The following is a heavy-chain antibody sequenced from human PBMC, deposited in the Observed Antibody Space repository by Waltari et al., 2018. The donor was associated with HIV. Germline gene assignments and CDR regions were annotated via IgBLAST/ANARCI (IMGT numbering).Heavy chain of an antibody. J-gene: IGHJ6*02. D-gene: IGHD1-26*01. Sequence: EVQLVESGGGLVQPGGTLRLSCSVSGFSIPTYSIYWVRQRPGKGLELISYISGTTNTKDCAESVKGRFTVSRDNAKNSAFLDMSALRDDDTAIYYCARDKLGDSAPVWGQGTTVAVSS. CDR3: ARDKLGDSAPV. V-gene: IGHV3-48*02. CDR2: ISGTTNTK. CDR1: GFSIPTYS.